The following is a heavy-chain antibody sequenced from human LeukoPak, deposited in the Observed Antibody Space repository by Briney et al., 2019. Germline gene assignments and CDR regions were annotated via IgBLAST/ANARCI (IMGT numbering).Heavy chain of an antibody. CDR2: IGGSDGRT. CDR3: AKRHDYGENWFDP. D-gene: IGHD4-17*01. J-gene: IGHJ5*02. CDR1: GFTFSTYA. Sequence: PGGSLRLSCAASGFTFSTYAMSWVRQAPGKGLEWVSLIGGSDGRTRYADSVKGRFTISRDNSKNTLYLQMNSLRAEDTAVYYCAKRHDYGENWFDPWGQGTLVTVSS. V-gene: IGHV3-23*01.